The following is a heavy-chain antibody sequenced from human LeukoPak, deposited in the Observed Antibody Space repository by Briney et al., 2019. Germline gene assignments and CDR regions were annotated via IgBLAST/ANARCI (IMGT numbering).Heavy chain of an antibody. Sequence: GGSLRLSCAASGFTFSGHWMAWVRQAPGKGLERVANIKYDGNERYSVDSVKGQFTISRDNAKNSLYLQMNSVRAEDTAVYYCARDHPAPGFIFDYWGLGTQVTVSS. V-gene: IGHV3-7*03. D-gene: IGHD3-10*01. CDR2: IKYDGNER. J-gene: IGHJ4*02. CDR1: GFTFSGHW. CDR3: ARDHPAPGFIFDY.